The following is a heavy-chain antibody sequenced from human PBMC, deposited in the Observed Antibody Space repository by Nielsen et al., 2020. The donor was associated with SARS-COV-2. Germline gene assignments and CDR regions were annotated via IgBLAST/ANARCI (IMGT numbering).Heavy chain of an antibody. CDR3: ARGARGIAVAGDNWFDP. CDR1: GGSFSGYY. V-gene: IGHV4-34*01. D-gene: IGHD6-19*01. Sequence: GSLRLSCAVYGGSFSGYYWSWIRQPPGKGLEWIGEINHSGSTNYNPSLKSRVTISVDTSKNQFSLKLSSVTAADTAVYYCARGARGIAVAGDNWFDPWGQGTLVTVSS. J-gene: IGHJ5*02. CDR2: INHSGST.